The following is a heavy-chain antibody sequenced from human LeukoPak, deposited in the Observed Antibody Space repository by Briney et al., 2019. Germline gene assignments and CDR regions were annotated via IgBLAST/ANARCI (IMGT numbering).Heavy chain of an antibody. J-gene: IGHJ5*02. CDR3: AKDRLTGFGEINWFDP. CDR2: ISYDGSNK. D-gene: IGHD3-10*01. V-gene: IGHV3-30*18. Sequence: GGSLRLSCAASGFTFSSYGMHWVRQAPGKGLEWVSVISYDGSNKYYAGSVKGRFTISRGNSKNTLYLQMNSLRAEDAAVYYCAKDRLTGFGEINWFDPWGQGTLVTVSS. CDR1: GFTFSSYG.